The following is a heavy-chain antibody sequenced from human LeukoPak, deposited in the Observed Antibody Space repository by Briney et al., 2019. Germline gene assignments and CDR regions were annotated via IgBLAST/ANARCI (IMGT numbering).Heavy chain of an antibody. V-gene: IGHV4-39*01. CDR3: ARQQIGLRYFDWLSPNWFDP. J-gene: IGHJ5*02. CDR1: AGSISSSSYD. Sequence: SETLSLACTVSAGSISSSSYDWGWIRQLPGKGLEWSGSIYYSGSTYYNPSLKSRVTISVDTSKNQFSLKLSSVTAADTAVYYCARQQIGLRYFDWLSPNWFDPWGQGTLVTVSS. D-gene: IGHD3-9*01. CDR2: IYYSGST.